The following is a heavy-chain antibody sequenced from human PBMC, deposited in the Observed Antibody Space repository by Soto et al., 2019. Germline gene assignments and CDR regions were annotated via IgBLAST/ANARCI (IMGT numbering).Heavy chain of an antibody. CDR3: ARGYSGWPFDY. CDR2: IWYDGSNK. D-gene: IGHD6-19*01. Sequence: PGGSLRLSCAESGFTFSSYGMHWVRQAPGKVLEWVAVIWYDGSNKYYADSVKGRFTISRDNSKNTLYLQMNSLRAEDTAVYYCARGYSGWPFDYWGQGTLVTVSS. J-gene: IGHJ4*02. CDR1: GFTFSSYG. V-gene: IGHV3-33*01.